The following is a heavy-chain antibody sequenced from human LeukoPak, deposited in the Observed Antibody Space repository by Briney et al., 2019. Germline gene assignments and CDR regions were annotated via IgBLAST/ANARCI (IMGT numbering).Heavy chain of an antibody. D-gene: IGHD6-13*01. V-gene: IGHV3-30*18. CDR1: GFTFSSYG. CDR2: ISYDGSNK. CDR3: AKVEERSLIAAAVYDY. J-gene: IGHJ4*02. Sequence: PGRSLRLSCAASGFTFSSYGMHWVRQAPGKGLEWVAVISYDGSNKYYADSVKGRFTISRDNSKNTLYLQMNSLRAEDTAVYYCAKVEERSLIAAAVYDYWGQGTLVTVSS.